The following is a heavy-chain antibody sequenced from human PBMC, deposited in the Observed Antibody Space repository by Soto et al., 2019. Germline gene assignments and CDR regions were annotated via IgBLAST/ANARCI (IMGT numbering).Heavy chain of an antibody. CDR3: ASDMSTT. CDR2: MNPNSGHT. CDR1: GYTFTSHD. J-gene: IGHJ5*02. D-gene: IGHD3-16*01. V-gene: IGHV1-8*01. Sequence: ASVKVSCKASGYTFTSHDINWMRQTTGQGLEWMGWMNPNSGHTNYAQKFQGRVTMTRDTSISTAYMELTNLRSEDTAIYYCASDMSTTWAQATLLTV.